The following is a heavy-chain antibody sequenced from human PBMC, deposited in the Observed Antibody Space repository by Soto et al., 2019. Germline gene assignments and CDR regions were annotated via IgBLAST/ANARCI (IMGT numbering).Heavy chain of an antibody. J-gene: IGHJ4*02. D-gene: IGHD1-1*01. CDR2: ISAHNGNT. V-gene: IGHV1-18*01. CDR1: GYGFTTYG. CDR3: ARGRYGDY. Sequence: QVHLVQSGAEVKKPGASVKVSCKGSGYGFTTYGITWVRQAPGQGLEWMAWISAHNGNTNYAQKLQGRVTVTRDTSTSTAYMELRSLRSADTAVYYCARGRYGDYWRQGALVTVSS.